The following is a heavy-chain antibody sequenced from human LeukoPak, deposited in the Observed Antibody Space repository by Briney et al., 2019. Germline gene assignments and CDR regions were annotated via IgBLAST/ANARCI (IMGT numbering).Heavy chain of an antibody. D-gene: IGHD4-17*01. J-gene: IGHJ6*02. CDR1: GFTFSSYA. V-gene: IGHV3-23*01. CDR3: ATPPVAGDYGYYYYYGMDV. Sequence: GGSLRLSCAASGFTFSSYAMSWVRQAPGKGLEWVSAISGSGGSTYYADSVKGRFTISRDNSKNTLYLQMQRLRAEDTAVYYSATPPVAGDYGYYYYYGMDVWGQGTTVTVSS. CDR2: ISGSGGST.